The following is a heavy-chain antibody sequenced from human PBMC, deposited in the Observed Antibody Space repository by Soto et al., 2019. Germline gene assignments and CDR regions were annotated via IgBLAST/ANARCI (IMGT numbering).Heavy chain of an antibody. CDR1: GFTFSSYA. J-gene: IGHJ4*02. V-gene: IGHV3-30-3*01. D-gene: IGHD6-6*01. CDR3: ARSEGVIAAPDY. Sequence: PGGSLRLACAASGFTFSSYAMHWVRQAPGKGLEWVAVISYDGSNKYYADSVKGRFTISRDNSKNTLYLQMNSLRAEDTAVYYCARSEGVIAAPDYWGQGTLVTVSS. CDR2: ISYDGSNK.